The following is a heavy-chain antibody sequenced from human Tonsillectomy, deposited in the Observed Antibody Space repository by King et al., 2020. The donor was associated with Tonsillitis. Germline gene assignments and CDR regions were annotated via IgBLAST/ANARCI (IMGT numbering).Heavy chain of an antibody. D-gene: IGHD3/OR15-3a*01. CDR2: IYPGDSAT. CDR3: ARRMIWDLSLKNDVFDL. J-gene: IGHJ3*01. V-gene: IGHV5-51*03. CDR1: GYSFSTYW. Sequence: GQLVQSGAELKKPGESLKISCKGSGYSFSTYWIGWVRQTPGKGLEWMGFIYPGDSATRYRPSFQGHVTISVDKYTDTAHLQWNRLTTPDTAMYYCARRMIWDLSLKNDVFDLWGQGTMVIVSS.